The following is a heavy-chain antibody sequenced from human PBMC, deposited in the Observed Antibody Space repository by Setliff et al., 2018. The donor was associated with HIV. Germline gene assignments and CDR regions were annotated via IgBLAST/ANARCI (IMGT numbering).Heavy chain of an antibody. CDR1: GASFSGYF. Sequence: PSETLSLTCTLYGASFSGYFWSWIRQPPGKGLEWIGEINHAGSTNLNPSLKGRVTISVDMSKRQFSLNLTSVTAADTAVYYCASGPHHYFHFYGMDFWGQGTTVTVSS. CDR2: INHAGST. CDR3: ASGPHHYFHFYGMDF. J-gene: IGHJ6*02. V-gene: IGHV4-34*01.